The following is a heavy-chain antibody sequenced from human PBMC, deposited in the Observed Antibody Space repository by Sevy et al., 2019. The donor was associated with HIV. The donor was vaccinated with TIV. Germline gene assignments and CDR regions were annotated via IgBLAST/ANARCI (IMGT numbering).Heavy chain of an antibody. CDR1: GFDFTEHQ. J-gene: IGHJ5*02. Sequence: GGSLRLSCVASGFDFTEHQMHWVRQPVGKGLEWIAAIGIYGDTYYMGSVKGRFTISREDANNSLVLQLASLSVGDTATYYCGRGTVVSLGGAWFDPWGQGTLVTVSS. CDR2: IGIYGDT. V-gene: IGHV3-13*04. D-gene: IGHD3-16*01. CDR3: GRGTVVSLGGAWFDP.